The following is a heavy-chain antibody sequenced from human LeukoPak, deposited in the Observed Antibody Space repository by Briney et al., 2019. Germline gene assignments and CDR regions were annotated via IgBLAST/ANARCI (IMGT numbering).Heavy chain of an antibody. D-gene: IGHD3-3*01. J-gene: IGHJ4*02. V-gene: IGHV3-23*01. CDR3: ANENNYDFWSGYRIFDY. CDR2: ISGSGGST. CDR1: GFTFSSYA. Sequence: PGGSLRLSCAASGFTFSSYAMSWVRQAPGKGLEWVSAISGSGGSTYYADSVKGRFTISRDNSKNTLYLQMNSLRAEDTAVYYCANENNYDFWSGYRIFDYWGQGTLVTVSS.